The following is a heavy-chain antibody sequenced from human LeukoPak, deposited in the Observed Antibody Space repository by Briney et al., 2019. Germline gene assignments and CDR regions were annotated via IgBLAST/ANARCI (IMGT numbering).Heavy chain of an antibody. CDR2: IYTSGST. CDR3: ARDTSLYSGSYLHYFDY. D-gene: IGHD1-26*01. Sequence: PSQTLSLTCTVSGGSITSGSYYWSWIRQPAGKGLEWIGRIYTSGSTYYNPSLKSRVTISVDTSKNQFSLKLSSVTAADTAVYYCARDTSLYSGSYLHYFDYWGQGTLVTVSS. V-gene: IGHV4-61*02. J-gene: IGHJ4*02. CDR1: GGSITSGSYY.